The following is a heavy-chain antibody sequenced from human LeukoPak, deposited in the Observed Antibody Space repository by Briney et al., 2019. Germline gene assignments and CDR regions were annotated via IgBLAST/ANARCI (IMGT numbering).Heavy chain of an antibody. J-gene: IGHJ4*02. CDR1: GYIFTSYG. Sequence: ASVKVSCKASGYIFTSYGFNWVRQAPGQGLEWMEWISAYNGNTNYAQGFQGRVTMTTDTSTSTAYMELRSLRSDDTAVYYCARDGDYSSSYFDYWGQGTLVTVSS. V-gene: IGHV1-18*01. CDR2: ISAYNGNT. D-gene: IGHD6-6*01. CDR3: ARDGDYSSSYFDY.